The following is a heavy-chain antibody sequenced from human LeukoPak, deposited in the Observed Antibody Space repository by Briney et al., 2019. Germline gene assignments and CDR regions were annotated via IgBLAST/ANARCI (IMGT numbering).Heavy chain of an antibody. CDR3: AREEYYYGSWSYYTY. V-gene: IGHV4-4*07. CDR1: GGSISSYY. Sequence: PSETLSLTCTVSGGSISSYYWSWIRQPAGKGLEWIGRIYTSGSTNYNPSLKSRVTMSVDTSKNQFSLKLSSVTAADTAVYYCAREEYYYGSWSYYTYWGQGTLVTVSS. CDR2: IYTSGST. J-gene: IGHJ4*02. D-gene: IGHD3-10*01.